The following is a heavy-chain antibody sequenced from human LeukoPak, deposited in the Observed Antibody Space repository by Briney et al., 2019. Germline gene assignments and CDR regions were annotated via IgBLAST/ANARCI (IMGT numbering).Heavy chain of an antibody. CDR1: GGSISSSSYY. CDR3: ARGHGVGDGYNWSPGAEYFQH. J-gene: IGHJ1*01. V-gene: IGHV4-39*07. D-gene: IGHD5-24*01. CDR2: IYYSGST. Sequence: SETLSLTCTVSGGSISSSSYYWGWIRQPPGKGLEWIGSIYYSGSTYYNPSLKSRVTISVDTSKNQFSLKLSSVTAADTAVYYCARGHGVGDGYNWSPGAEYFQHWGQGTLVTVSS.